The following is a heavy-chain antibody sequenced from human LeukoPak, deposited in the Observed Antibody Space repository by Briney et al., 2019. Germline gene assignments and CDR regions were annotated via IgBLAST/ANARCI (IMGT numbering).Heavy chain of an antibody. J-gene: IGHJ4*02. CDR3: PRQSGRVAARDY. Sequence: ESLKICCKGSGYSFTSYWIGWVRQMPGKGLEWRGIIYPGDSDTRYSPSFQGQVTISADKSISTAYLQWSSLKASDTAMYYCPRQSGRVAARDYWGQGTLVTVSS. CDR1: GYSFTSYW. D-gene: IGHD6-6*01. CDR2: IYPGDSDT. V-gene: IGHV5-51*01.